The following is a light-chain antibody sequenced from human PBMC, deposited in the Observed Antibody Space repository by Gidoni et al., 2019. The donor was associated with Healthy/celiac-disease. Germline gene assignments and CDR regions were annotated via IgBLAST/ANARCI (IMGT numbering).Light chain of an antibody. Sequence: DIQLTQSPSSLSVSVGDRVTITCRASQGFSNYLAWYQQKPGKVPQLLIYAASTLQSGVPSRFSGGGSGTDFTLTISSLQPEDVATYYCQKYNGAWTFXQXTKVEIK. CDR1: QGFSNY. J-gene: IGKJ1*01. V-gene: IGKV1-27*01. CDR3: QKYNGAWT. CDR2: AAS.